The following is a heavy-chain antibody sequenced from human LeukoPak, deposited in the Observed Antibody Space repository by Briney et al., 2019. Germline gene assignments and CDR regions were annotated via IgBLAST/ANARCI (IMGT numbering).Heavy chain of an antibody. V-gene: IGHV4-4*02. CDR3: ARVNGGILTGYSIFDY. Sequence: PSETLSLTCAVSGGSISSSNWWSWVRQPPGKGLEWIGEIYHSGSTNYNPSLKSRVTISVDKSKNQFSLKLSSVTAADTAVYYFARVNGGILTGYSIFDYWGQGTLVTVSS. CDR1: GGSISSSNW. D-gene: IGHD3-9*01. J-gene: IGHJ4*02. CDR2: IYHSGST.